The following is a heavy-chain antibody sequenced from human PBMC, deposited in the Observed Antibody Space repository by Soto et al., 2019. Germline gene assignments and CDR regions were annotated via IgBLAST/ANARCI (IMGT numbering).Heavy chain of an antibody. CDR1: GFTFTTYA. J-gene: IGHJ6*02. D-gene: IGHD1-1*01. CDR3: ALSTTGGPYYYYGMDV. CDR2: ISASGGST. V-gene: IGHV3-23*01. Sequence: PGGSLRLSCAASGFTFTTYAVSWVRQAPGKGLEWISGISASGGSTFYADSVKGRFSISRDNSKNTLYLQMNSLRAEDTAVYYCALSTTGGPYYYYGMDVWGQGTTVTVSS.